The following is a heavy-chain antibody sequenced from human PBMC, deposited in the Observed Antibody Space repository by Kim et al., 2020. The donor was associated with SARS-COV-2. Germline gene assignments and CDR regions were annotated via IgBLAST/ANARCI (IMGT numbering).Heavy chain of an antibody. CDR3: AKIAAADHDAFDI. Sequence: ADSGKGRFTISRDKAKNSLYLQMNSLRAEDTALYYCAKIAAADHDAFDIWGQGTMVTVSS. J-gene: IGHJ3*02. D-gene: IGHD6-13*01. V-gene: IGHV3-9*01.